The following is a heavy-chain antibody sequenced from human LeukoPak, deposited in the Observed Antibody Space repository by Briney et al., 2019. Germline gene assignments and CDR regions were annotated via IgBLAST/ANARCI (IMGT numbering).Heavy chain of an antibody. J-gene: IGHJ4*02. CDR2: IYQSVRT. CDR3: ARVNWGSSGYGSEYYFDY. D-gene: IGHD3-22*01. V-gene: IGHV4-38-2*02. Sequence: SETLSLTCTVSGYSITSASYWGWIRQPPGKGLEWIGSIYQSVRTYYNPSLKRRLTISVDTSKNQFSLNLSSVTAADTAVYYCARVNWGSSGYGSEYYFDYWGQGTLVTVSS. CDR1: GYSITSASY.